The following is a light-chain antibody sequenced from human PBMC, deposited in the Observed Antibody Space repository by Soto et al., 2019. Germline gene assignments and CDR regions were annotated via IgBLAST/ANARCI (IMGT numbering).Light chain of an antibody. CDR3: HQYGSSPRT. CDR2: GAS. Sequence: EIVLTQSPGTLSLSPGDRATLSCRASQSVSSNFLAWYQQKPGQAPRLLIYGASIRATGIPDRFSGSWSGADFTLTIRRLEPEDFEMYFCHQYGSSPRTFGQGTKVEIK. CDR1: QSVSSNF. J-gene: IGKJ1*01. V-gene: IGKV3-20*01.